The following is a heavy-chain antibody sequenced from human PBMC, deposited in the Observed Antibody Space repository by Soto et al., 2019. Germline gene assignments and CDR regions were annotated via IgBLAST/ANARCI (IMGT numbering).Heavy chain of an antibody. CDR2: IYPSGGNT. J-gene: IGHJ4*02. CDR1: GYNFINNY. CDR3: AKERAE. V-gene: IGHV1-46*01. Sequence: QVQLVQSGAEVKNPGASVMISCTASGYNFINNYIYWVRQAPGQGLEYMGIIYPSGGNTKYAQKFQDRVTMTRDTSTNTVYLELTSLRFDDTAMYYCAKERAEWGQGTLVTVSS.